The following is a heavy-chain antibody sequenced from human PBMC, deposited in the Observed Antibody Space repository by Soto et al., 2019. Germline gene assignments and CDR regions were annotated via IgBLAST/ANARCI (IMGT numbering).Heavy chain of an antibody. D-gene: IGHD4-4*01. CDR1: GGSISSGGYY. V-gene: IGHV4-31*03. J-gene: IGHJ5*02. CDR2: IYYSGST. Sequence: SETLSLTCTVSGGSISSGGYYWSWIRQHPGKGLEWIGYIYYSGSTYYNPSLKSRVTISVDTSKNQFSLKLSSVTAAGTAVYYCARATDDYRNWFDPWGQGTLVTVSS. CDR3: ARATDDYRNWFDP.